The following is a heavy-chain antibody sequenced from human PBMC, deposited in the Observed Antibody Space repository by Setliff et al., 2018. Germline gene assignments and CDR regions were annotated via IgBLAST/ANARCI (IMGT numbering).Heavy chain of an antibody. CDR2: ISPDGTIT. CDR1: GFTFRKYW. CDR3: ARDGVFYAMDF. D-gene: IGHD3-10*01. V-gene: IGHV3-74*01. J-gene: IGHJ6*02. Sequence: GGSLRLSCGASGFTFRKYWMYWVRQVPGKGLVWVSRISPDGTITNYADSVKGRFTISRDNAKNTLYLQMNSLRAEDSAVYYCARDGVFYAMDFWGRGTTVTVSS.